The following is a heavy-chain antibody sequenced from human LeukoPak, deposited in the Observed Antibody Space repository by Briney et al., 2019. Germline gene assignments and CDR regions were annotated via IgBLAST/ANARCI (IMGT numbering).Heavy chain of an antibody. V-gene: IGHV5-51*01. Sequence: GESLXXSXKGSGXSFTSYWIGWVRQXPGKGLXWXGIXYPGDSDTRYSPSFQGQVTISADKSISTAYLQWSSLKASDTAIYYCARPSRGGDRFLAFDYWGQGTLVTVSS. J-gene: IGHJ4*02. CDR2: XYPGDSDT. D-gene: IGHD2-21*01. CDR1: GXSFTSYW. CDR3: ARPSRGGDRFLAFDY.